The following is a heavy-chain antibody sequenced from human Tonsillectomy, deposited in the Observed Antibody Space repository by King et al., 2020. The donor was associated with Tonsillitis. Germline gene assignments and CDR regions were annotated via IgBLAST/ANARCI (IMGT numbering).Heavy chain of an antibody. Sequence: LQLQESGPRLVKPSETLSLTCSVSGGSITGSRHYWAWIRQPPGKGLEWIGSIYESGSTYYNPSLQSRVSISVDTSMNQFSLNLTSVTAADTAVYYCARRSFACYFDIWGRGTLVIVSS. CDR1: GGSITGSRHY. CDR2: IYESGST. CDR3: ARRSFACYFDI. J-gene: IGHJ2*01. V-gene: IGHV4-39*01. D-gene: IGHD2/OR15-2a*01.